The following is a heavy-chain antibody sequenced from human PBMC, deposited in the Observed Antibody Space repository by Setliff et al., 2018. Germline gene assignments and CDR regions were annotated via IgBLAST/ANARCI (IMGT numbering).Heavy chain of an antibody. D-gene: IGHD1-26*01. CDR2: MNPNSGNT. CDR3: ARVKVIVGATPRTYYMDV. V-gene: IGHV1-8*03. CDR1: GYTCTGYY. Sequence: ASVKVSCKASGYTCTGYYMHWVRQATGQGLEWMGWMNPNSGNTGYAQKFQGRVTITRNTSISTAYMELSSLRSEDTAVYYCARVKVIVGATPRTYYMDVWGKGTTVT. J-gene: IGHJ6*03.